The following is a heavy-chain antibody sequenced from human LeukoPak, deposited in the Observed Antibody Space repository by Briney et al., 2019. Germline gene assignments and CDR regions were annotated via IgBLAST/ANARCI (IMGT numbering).Heavy chain of an antibody. CDR3: AISYTELAEYFQH. CDR2: ISFDGSNK. Sequence: SGGSLRLSCAASGFTFSSYAMHWVRQAPGKGLEWVAVISFDGSNKYYADSVKGRFTISRDNSKNTLYLQMNSLRAEDTAVYYCAISYTELAEYFQHWGQGTLVTVSS. CDR1: GFTFSSYA. D-gene: IGHD2-2*02. V-gene: IGHV3-30-3*01. J-gene: IGHJ1*01.